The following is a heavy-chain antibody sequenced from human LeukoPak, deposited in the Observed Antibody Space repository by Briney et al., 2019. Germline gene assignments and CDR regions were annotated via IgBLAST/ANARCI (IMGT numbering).Heavy chain of an antibody. V-gene: IGHV1-46*01. D-gene: IGHD2-2*01. CDR1: GYTFTSYY. Sequence: ASVKVSCKASGYTFTSYYMHWVRQAPGQGLEWMGIINPSGGSTSYAQKFQGRVTMTRDTSTSTVYMELSSLRSEDTAVYYCAREYIVVVPAAGFDYWGQGTLVTVSP. CDR2: INPSGGST. CDR3: AREYIVVVPAAGFDY. J-gene: IGHJ4*02.